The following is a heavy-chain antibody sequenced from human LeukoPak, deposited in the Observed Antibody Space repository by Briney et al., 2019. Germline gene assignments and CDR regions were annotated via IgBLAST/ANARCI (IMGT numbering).Heavy chain of an antibody. CDR1: RFTFGDTW. V-gene: IGHV3-7*03. D-gene: IGHD3/OR15-3a*01. CDR2: IKQDGSEK. J-gene: IGHJ4*02. Sequence: GGSLRLSCAASRFTFGDTWMNWVRQVPGQGLEWVANIKQDGSEKFYVASVEGRFTISRDNGKSSLYLQMNSLRAEDTALYYCATSYDMGWLIGYWGQGTLVTVFS. CDR3: ATSYDMGWLIGY.